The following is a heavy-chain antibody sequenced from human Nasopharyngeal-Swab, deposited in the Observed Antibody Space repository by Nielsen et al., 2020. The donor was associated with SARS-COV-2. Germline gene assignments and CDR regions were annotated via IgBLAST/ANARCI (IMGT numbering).Heavy chain of an antibody. D-gene: IGHD6-13*01. J-gene: IGHJ4*02. CDR2: ISYDGSNK. V-gene: IGHV3-30-3*01. Sequence: GESLKISCAASGFTFSSYAMHWVRQAPGKGLEWVAVISYDGSNKYYADSVKGRFTISRDNSKNTLYLQMNSLRAEDTAVYYCARDVGLGIRPAANWGQGTLVTVSS. CDR1: GFTFSSYA. CDR3: ARDVGLGIRPAAN.